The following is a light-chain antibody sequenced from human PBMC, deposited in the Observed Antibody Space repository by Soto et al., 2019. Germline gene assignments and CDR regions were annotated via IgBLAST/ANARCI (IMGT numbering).Light chain of an antibody. J-gene: IGKJ4*01. Sequence: DIQMTQSPSSVSASIGDRVTITCRASHDISRWLGWYQQKPGKAPKLLVYTASNLQSGVPSRFSGSGSGIDFTLTISSLQPEDFATYYCQQANSFPLTFGGGTKVEIK. V-gene: IGKV1D-12*01. CDR1: HDISRW. CDR3: QQANSFPLT. CDR2: TAS.